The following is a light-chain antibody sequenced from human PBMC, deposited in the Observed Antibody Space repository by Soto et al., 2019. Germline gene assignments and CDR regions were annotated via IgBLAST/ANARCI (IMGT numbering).Light chain of an antibody. V-gene: IGKV3-11*01. Sequence: EIVLTQSPATLSLSPGERATLSCRASQSVSRYLSCYQQKPGQAPRLLIYDASNRATGIPARFSGSGSGTDFTLTIRSLEPEDFAVYYCQQRSSWPITFGQGTRLEI. J-gene: IGKJ5*01. CDR2: DAS. CDR3: QQRSSWPIT. CDR1: QSVSRY.